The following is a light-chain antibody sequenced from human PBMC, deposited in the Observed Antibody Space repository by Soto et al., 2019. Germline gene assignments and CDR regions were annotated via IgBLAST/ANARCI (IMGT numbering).Light chain of an antibody. Sequence: EIVLTQSPGSLSLSPGERATLSCRASQSVDSSFFAWYQQKPGQAPRLLIYRASNRATGIPDRFSGSGSGTDFTLTISRLEPEDFAVYYCKQYVSSVTFGQGTKVES. V-gene: IGKV3-20*01. CDR3: KQYVSSVT. CDR2: RAS. J-gene: IGKJ1*01. CDR1: QSVDSSF.